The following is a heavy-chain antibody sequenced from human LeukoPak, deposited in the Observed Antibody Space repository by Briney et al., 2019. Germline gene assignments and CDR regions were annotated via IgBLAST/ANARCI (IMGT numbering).Heavy chain of an antibody. J-gene: IGHJ5*02. D-gene: IGHD6-13*01. CDR1: GYTFTGYY. Sequence: ASVKVSCKASGYTFTGYYMHWVRPAPAQGLEGMGWINPNSGGTNYAQKFQGRVTMTRDTSISTADMELSRLRSDDTAVYYCARRAGQHWFDPWGQGTLVTVSS. CDR3: ARRAGQHWFDP. CDR2: INPNSGGT. V-gene: IGHV1-2*02.